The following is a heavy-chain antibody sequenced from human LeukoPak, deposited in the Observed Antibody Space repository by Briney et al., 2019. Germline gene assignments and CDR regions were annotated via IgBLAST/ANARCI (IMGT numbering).Heavy chain of an antibody. CDR1: GYTFTGYY. Sequence: ASVKFSCKASGYTFTGYYMHWVRQAPGQGLEWMGWINPNSGGTNYAQKFQGRVTMTRDTSISTAYMELSRLRSDDTAVYYCARTVPAATHHYYMDVWGKGTTVTVSS. CDR2: INPNSGGT. V-gene: IGHV1-2*02. D-gene: IGHD2-2*01. J-gene: IGHJ6*03. CDR3: ARTVPAATHHYYMDV.